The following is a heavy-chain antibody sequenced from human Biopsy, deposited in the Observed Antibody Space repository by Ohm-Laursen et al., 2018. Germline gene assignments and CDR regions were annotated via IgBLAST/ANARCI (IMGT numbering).Heavy chain of an antibody. CDR3: AKDLGQVTAAIGY. D-gene: IGHD2-21*02. CDR1: GFTFDDYA. Sequence: RSLRLSCAASGFTFDDYAMHWVRQAPGKGLEWVSGITWNSGSIGYADSVKGRFSIFRDNAKHSLYLQMNSLRAEDTALYYCAKDLGQVTAAIGYWGQGTLVTVPS. V-gene: IGHV3-9*01. CDR2: ITWNSGSI. J-gene: IGHJ4*02.